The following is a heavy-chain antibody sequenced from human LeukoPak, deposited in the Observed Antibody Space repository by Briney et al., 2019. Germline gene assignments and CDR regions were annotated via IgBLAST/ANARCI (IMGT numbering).Heavy chain of an antibody. J-gene: IGHJ5*02. Sequence: SETLSLTCAVYGGSFSGYYWSWIRQPPGKGLEWIGEINHSGSTNYNPSLKSRVTISVDTSKNQFSLKLSSVTAADTAVYYCARGADTMIVAGLHRWFDPWGQGTLVTVSS. V-gene: IGHV4-34*01. D-gene: IGHD3-22*01. CDR1: GGSFSGYY. CDR3: ARGADTMIVAGLHRWFDP. CDR2: INHSGST.